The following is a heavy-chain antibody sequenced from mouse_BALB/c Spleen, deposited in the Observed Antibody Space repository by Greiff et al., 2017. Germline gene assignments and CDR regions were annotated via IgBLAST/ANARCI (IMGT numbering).Heavy chain of an antibody. Sequence: DVKLVESGGGLVQPGGSLKLSCAASGFSFSSYTMSWVRQTPEKRLEWVAYISNGGGSTYYPDTVKGRFTISRDNAKNTLYLQMSSLKSEDTAMYYRARRGCDYAMDYWGQGTSVTVSS. V-gene: IGHV5-12-2*01. J-gene: IGHJ4*01. CDR1: GFSFSSYT. CDR2: ISNGGGST. CDR3: ARRGCDYAMDY.